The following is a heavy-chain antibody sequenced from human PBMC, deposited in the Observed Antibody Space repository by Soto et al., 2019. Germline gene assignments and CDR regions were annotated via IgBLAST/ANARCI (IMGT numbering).Heavy chain of an antibody. Sequence: GGSLRLSCAASGFTFSSYSMNWVRQAPGKGLEWVSFISSSSSYIYYADSVKGRFTISRDNAKNSLYLQMNSLRAEDTAVYYCARGLPGYSSGWYDGYWGQGTLVTVSS. CDR3: ARGLPGYSSGWYDGY. J-gene: IGHJ4*02. V-gene: IGHV3-21*01. D-gene: IGHD6-19*01. CDR2: ISSSSSYI. CDR1: GFTFSSYS.